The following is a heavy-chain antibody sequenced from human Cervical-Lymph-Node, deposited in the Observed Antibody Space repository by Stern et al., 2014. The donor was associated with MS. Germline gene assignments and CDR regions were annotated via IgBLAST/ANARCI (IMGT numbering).Heavy chain of an antibody. Sequence: QMQLVQSGAEVKKPGSSVKVSCKASGGDFDTFAISWVRQAPGQGLEWMGGIVPVFGTVEYAQKCQGRVTITAEMSTSTSYMEMTNLRSEDTAVYYCAREISSLALDVWGQGTTVTVS. CDR3: AREISSLALDV. CDR1: GGDFDTFA. V-gene: IGHV1-69*06. J-gene: IGHJ6*02. D-gene: IGHD3-10*01. CDR2: IVPVFGTV.